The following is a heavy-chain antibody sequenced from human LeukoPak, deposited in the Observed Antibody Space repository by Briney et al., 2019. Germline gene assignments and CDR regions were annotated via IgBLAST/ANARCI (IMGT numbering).Heavy chain of an antibody. J-gene: IGHJ1*01. V-gene: IGHV3-30*18. CDR3: AKGYHIHSYVLSFGQY. CDR2: ISRDGSDK. Sequence: GGSLRLSCEASGFTLSDYAMHWVRQAPGKGLEWVAVISRDGSDKNYADSVKGPFTISRDNSKNTFYLQMNSLRAEDRAVYHFAKGYHIHSYVLSFGQYCGQGALVTVSS. CDR1: GFTLSDYA. D-gene: IGHD5-18*01.